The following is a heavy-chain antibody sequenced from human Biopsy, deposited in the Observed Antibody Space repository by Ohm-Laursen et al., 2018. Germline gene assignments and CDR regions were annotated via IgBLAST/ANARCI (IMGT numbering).Heavy chain of an antibody. CDR2: IWYDGSNP. J-gene: IGHJ3*02. CDR3: ARDTTGYYYAFDI. Sequence: SLRLSCAASGFTFSSYAMHWVRQAPGKGLEWVALIWYDGSNPYYVDSVKGRFTISRDNSKDILSLEMNSLRAEDTAAYYCARDTTGYYYAFDIWGRGTLVTVSS. D-gene: IGHD1-1*01. V-gene: IGHV3-33*01. CDR1: GFTFSSYA.